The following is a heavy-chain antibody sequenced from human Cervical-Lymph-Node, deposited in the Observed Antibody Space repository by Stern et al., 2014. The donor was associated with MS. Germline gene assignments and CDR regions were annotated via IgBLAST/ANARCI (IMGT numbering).Heavy chain of an antibody. CDR1: GYTFTDYY. CDR3: TRDRDVIFRGGYGMDV. Sequence: QVQLGQSGAEVKKPGASVRISCKTSGYTFTDYYMHWVRQAPGQRLEWMGLLNPIDGSTTYAQKCQGRVTMTRDTSTSTLYMDLGSLKSEDTAVYYCTRDRDVIFRGGYGMDVWGQGTAVTVSS. D-gene: IGHD3-10*01. CDR2: LNPIDGST. J-gene: IGHJ6*02. V-gene: IGHV1-46*03.